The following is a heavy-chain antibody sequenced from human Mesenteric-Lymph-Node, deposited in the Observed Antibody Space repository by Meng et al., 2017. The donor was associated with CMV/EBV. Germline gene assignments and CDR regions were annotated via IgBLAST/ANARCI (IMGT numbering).Heavy chain of an antibody. D-gene: IGHD6-6*01. V-gene: IGHV3-7*01. CDR1: GFTFSSSY. CDR2: IKHDGSEK. CDR3: ARGRFGSSSGYFDC. J-gene: IGHJ4*02. Sequence: GGSLRLSCVASGFTFSSSYMSWIRQAPGKGLEWVANIKHDGSEKAYVGSVKGRFTISRDYAKNSLYLQMNSLRAEDTATYYCARGRFGSSSGYFDCWGQGTLVTVSS.